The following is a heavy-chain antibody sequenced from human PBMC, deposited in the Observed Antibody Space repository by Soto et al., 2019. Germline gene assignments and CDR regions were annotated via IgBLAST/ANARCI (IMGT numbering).Heavy chain of an antibody. D-gene: IGHD2-2*02. CDR2: IIPIFGTA. CDR3: ARVSGYCSSTSCYTRYYYYYGMDV. CDR1: GGTFSSYA. Sequence: QVQLVQSGAEVKKPGSSVKVSCKASGGTFSSYAISWVRQAPGHGLEWMGGIIPIFGTANYAQKFQGRVTITADESTSTAYMELSSLRCEDTAVYYCARVSGYCSSTSCYTRYYYYYGMDVWGQGTTVTVSS. J-gene: IGHJ6*02. V-gene: IGHV1-69*01.